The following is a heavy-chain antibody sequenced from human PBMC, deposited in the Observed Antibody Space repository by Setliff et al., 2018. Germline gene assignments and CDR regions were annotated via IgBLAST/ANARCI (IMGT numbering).Heavy chain of an antibody. CDR2: INHSGST. CDR1: GGSFSGYY. Sequence: PSETLSLTCAVYGGSFSGYYWSWIRQPPGKGLEWIGEINHSGSTNYNPSLKSRVTISVDTSKNQFSLKLSSVTAADTAVYYCASEPSDSSSWAVIGYWGQGTQVTVSS. V-gene: IGHV4-34*01. CDR3: ASEPSDSSSWAVIGY. D-gene: IGHD6-13*01. J-gene: IGHJ4*02.